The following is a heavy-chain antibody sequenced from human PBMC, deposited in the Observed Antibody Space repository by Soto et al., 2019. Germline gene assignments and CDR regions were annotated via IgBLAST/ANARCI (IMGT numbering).Heavy chain of an antibody. Sequence: LRLSCAASGFIFENFGMSWVRQAPGKGLEWTSSISGSGFKKYYADSVKGRFTISRDNSKSTAYLELNNLSAEDTAVYHCAKNQGVELVPLATVDWFDPWGQGSVVTVSS. D-gene: IGHD1-26*01. CDR3: AKNQGVELVPLATVDWFDP. CDR1: GFIFENFG. V-gene: IGHV3-23*01. CDR2: ISGSGFKK. J-gene: IGHJ5*02.